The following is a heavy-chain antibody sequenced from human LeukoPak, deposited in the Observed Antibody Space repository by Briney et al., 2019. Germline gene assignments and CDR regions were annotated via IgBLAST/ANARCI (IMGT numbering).Heavy chain of an antibody. CDR1: GFTFTTYW. CDR3: ARARRHYDSSGYYYGYYYYYMDV. Sequence: PGESLRLSCAASGFTFTTYWMSWVRQLPGKGLEWVANVNQDGTEKYYVDSVKGRFTISRDNAKNSLYLQMNSLRAEDTALYHCARARRHYDSSGYYYGYYYYYMDVWGKGTTVTISS. J-gene: IGHJ6*03. CDR2: VNQDGTEK. D-gene: IGHD3-22*01. V-gene: IGHV3-7*03.